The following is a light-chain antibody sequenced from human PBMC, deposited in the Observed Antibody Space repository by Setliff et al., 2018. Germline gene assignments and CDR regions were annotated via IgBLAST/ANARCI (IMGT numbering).Light chain of an antibody. CDR2: RNT. CDR1: SSNIGAGFD. V-gene: IGLV1-40*01. J-gene: IGLJ2*01. Sequence: QSVLTQPPSVSGAPGQDITISCSGSSSNIGAGFDVHWYQQLPGTAPKSLIYRNTYRPSGVPGRFSGSKSGTSASLAITGLQADDEADYYCQSYDSSLSVVVVGGGTKVTVL. CDR3: QSYDSSLSVVV.